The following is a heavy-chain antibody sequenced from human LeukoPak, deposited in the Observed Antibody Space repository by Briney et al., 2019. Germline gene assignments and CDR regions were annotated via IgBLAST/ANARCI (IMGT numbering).Heavy chain of an antibody. CDR1: GFTFSSYA. CDR2: ISYDGSNK. D-gene: IGHD6-19*01. CDR3: ARDQQWRGHNLDY. J-gene: IGHJ4*02. V-gene: IGHV3-30-3*01. Sequence: GGSLRLSGAASGFTFSSYALHWVRQAPGKGLEGVAVISYDGSNKYYADSVKGRFTTSRDNSKNTLYLQVNSLRAEDKAVYYCARDQQWRGHNLDYWGQGTLVTVSS.